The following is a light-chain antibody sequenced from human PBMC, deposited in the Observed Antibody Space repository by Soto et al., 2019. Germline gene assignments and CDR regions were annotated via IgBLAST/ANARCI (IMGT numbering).Light chain of an antibody. CDR1: TGPVTSGHY. CDR2: DTS. J-gene: IGLJ1*01. CDR3: LLSYSGARGV. Sequence: QAVVTQEPSLTVSPGGTVTLTCASITGPVTSGHYPYWFQQKPGQAPKTLIFDTSYKHSWTPARFSGSLVGDKAALTLSGAQPEDEADYYCLLSYSGARGVFGTGTKLTVL. V-gene: IGLV7-46*01.